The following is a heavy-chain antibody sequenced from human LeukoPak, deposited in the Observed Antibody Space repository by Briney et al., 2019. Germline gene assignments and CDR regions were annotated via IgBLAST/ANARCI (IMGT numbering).Heavy chain of an antibody. J-gene: IGHJ5*01. Sequence: GGSLRLSCAASGFTFKTFEMNWVRQAPGKGLEWISYIHSGGSTIHYADSVRGRFTISRDNARNSLYLQMDSLRVEDTTVYYCTRENPDRLDSWGQGTLVTVSS. CDR3: TRENPDRLDS. V-gene: IGHV3-48*03. CDR2: IHSGGSTI. CDR1: GFTFKTFE.